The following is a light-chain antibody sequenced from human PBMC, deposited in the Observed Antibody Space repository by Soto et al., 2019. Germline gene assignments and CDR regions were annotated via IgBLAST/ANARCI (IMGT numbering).Light chain of an antibody. Sequence: VVTQSPGTLSLSKGERATLSCRASQSVAANYLAWYQQKRGQAPRLLIYGASSRATGIPDRFSGSGSGTDFTLTISRLEPEDFSVYYCPQYGTAPLTFGPGTKVDIK. CDR2: GAS. CDR3: PQYGTAPLT. V-gene: IGKV3-20*01. J-gene: IGKJ3*01. CDR1: QSVAANY.